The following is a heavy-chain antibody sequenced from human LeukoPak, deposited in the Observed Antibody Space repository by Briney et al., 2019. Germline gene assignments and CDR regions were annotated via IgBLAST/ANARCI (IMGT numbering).Heavy chain of an antibody. D-gene: IGHD6-19*01. J-gene: IGHJ4*02. V-gene: IGHV1-69*05. CDR3: ARGVAGTVDYFDY. CDR1: GYTFTSYG. CDR2: IVPIFGTA. Sequence: GASVKVSCKASGYTFTSYGISWVRQAPGQGLEWMGGIVPIFGTANYAQKLQGRVTITTDESTSTAYMELSSLRSEDTAVYYCARGVAGTVDYFDYWGQGTLVTVSS.